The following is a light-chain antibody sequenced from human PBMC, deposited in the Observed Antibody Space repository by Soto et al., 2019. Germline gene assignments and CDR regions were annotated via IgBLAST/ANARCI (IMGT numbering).Light chain of an antibody. J-gene: IGKJ1*01. CDR3: QQYNNWPPWT. Sequence: EVVMTQSPATLSVSPGDRATLSCRASQSVSNNLAWYQQKPGQAPRLLIYGASTRATGIPARFSGSGSGTEFTLTLSSLQSEDFAVYYGQQYNNWPPWTFGQGTKVEIK. CDR2: GAS. CDR1: QSVSNN. V-gene: IGKV3-15*01.